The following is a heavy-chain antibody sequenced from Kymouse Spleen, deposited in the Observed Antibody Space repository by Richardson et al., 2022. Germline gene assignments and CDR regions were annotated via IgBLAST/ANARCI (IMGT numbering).Heavy chain of an antibody. CDR1: GDSVSSNSAA. CDR3: AREVPYYDILTGYADWFDP. V-gene: IGHV6-1*01. D-gene: IGHD3-9*01. Sequence: QVQLQQSGPGLVKPSQTLSLTCAISGDSVSSNSAAWNWIRQSPSRGLEWLGRTYYRSKWYNDYAVSVKSRITINPDTSKNQFSLQLNSVTPEDTAVYYCAREVPYYDILTGYADWFDPWGQGTLVTVSS. J-gene: IGHJ5*02. CDR2: TYYRSKWYN.